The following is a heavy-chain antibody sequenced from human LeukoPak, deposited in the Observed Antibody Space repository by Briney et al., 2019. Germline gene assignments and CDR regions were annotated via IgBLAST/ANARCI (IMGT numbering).Heavy chain of an antibody. V-gene: IGHV1-18*04. J-gene: IGHJ4*02. CDR1: GYTFTSYY. Sequence: ASVKVSCKASGYTFTSYYMHWVRQAPGQGLEWMGWISAYNGNTNYAQKLQGRVTMTTDTSTSTAYMDLRSLRSDDTAVYYCAREGGRYCSTTSCYGNPYFDYWGQGTLVTVSS. D-gene: IGHD2-2*01. CDR2: ISAYNGNT. CDR3: AREGGRYCSTTSCYGNPYFDY.